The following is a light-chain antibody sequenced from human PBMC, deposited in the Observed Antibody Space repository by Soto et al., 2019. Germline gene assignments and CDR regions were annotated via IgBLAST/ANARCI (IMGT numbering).Light chain of an antibody. V-gene: IGKV3-15*01. CDR1: QSVSSN. Sequence: EIVMTQSPATLSLSPGERATLSCRASQSVSSNFAWYQQKPGQAPRLLIYGASTRATGIPARFSGSGSATEFTLTISILQSEDFAVYYCQQYNNWPPYTFGQGTKLEIK. CDR3: QQYNNWPPYT. CDR2: GAS. J-gene: IGKJ2*01.